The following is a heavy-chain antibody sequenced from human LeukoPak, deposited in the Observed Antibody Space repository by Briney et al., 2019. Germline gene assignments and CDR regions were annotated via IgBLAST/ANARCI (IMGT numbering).Heavy chain of an antibody. Sequence: GRSLRLSCAASGFTFSSYGMHWVRQAPGKGLEWVAVISYDGSNKYYADSVKGRFTISRDSSKNTLYLQMNSLRAEDTAVYYCAKDRFFHDSSGFVYFQHWGQGTLVTVSS. J-gene: IGHJ1*01. CDR1: GFTFSSYG. CDR2: ISYDGSNK. D-gene: IGHD3-22*01. CDR3: AKDRFFHDSSGFVYFQH. V-gene: IGHV3-30*18.